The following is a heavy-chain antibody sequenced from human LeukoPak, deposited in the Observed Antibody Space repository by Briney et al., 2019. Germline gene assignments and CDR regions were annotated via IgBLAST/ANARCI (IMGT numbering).Heavy chain of an antibody. J-gene: IGHJ4*02. D-gene: IGHD3-22*01. V-gene: IGHV4-59*06. CDR2: IYYSGST. CDR3: ARNPATFSGYYGGLDY. Sequence: SETLSLTCTVSGGSISSYYWSWIRQHPGKGLEWIGYIYYSGSTYYNPSLKSRVTISVDTSKNQFSLKLSSVTAADTAVYYCARNPATFSGYYGGLDYWGQGTLVTVSS. CDR1: GGSISSYY.